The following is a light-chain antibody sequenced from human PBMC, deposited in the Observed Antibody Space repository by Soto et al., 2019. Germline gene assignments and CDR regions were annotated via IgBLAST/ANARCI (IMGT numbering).Light chain of an antibody. Sequence: EIVLTQSPGTLPLSPGERATLSCRASQSVSSSYLAWYQQKPGQAPRLLIYGASSRATGIPDRFSGSGSGTDFTLTISRLEPEDLAVYYCQQYGSSPSITFAQGTRLEIK. V-gene: IGKV3-20*01. J-gene: IGKJ5*01. CDR2: GAS. CDR1: QSVSSSY. CDR3: QQYGSSPSIT.